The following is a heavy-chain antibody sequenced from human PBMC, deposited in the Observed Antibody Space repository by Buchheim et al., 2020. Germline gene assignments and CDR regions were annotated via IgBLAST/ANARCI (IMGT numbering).Heavy chain of an antibody. Sequence: EVQLVESGGGLVQPGGSLRLSCAASGFTFSSYEMNWVRQAPGKGLEWASYISSSGSTIYYADSVKGRFTISRDNAKNSLYLQMNSLRAEDTAVYYCARVKYCSSTSCYRKYYFDYWGQGTL. CDR3: ARVKYCSSTSCYRKYYFDY. CDR2: ISSSGSTI. D-gene: IGHD2-2*02. J-gene: IGHJ4*02. V-gene: IGHV3-48*03. CDR1: GFTFSSYE.